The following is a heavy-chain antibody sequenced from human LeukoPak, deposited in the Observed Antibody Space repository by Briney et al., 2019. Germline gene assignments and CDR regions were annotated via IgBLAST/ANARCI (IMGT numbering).Heavy chain of an antibody. CDR2: ISSSGSTI. D-gene: IGHD3-22*01. J-gene: IGHJ4*02. CDR1: GFTFSDYY. CDR3: ARVKAYYYDSSGYRIKNYFDY. Sequence: GGSLRLSCAASGFTFSDYYMSWIRQAPGKGLEWVSYISSSGSTIYYADSVKGRFTISRDNAKNSLYLQMNSLRAEDTAVYYCARVKAYYYDSSGYRIKNYFDYWGQGTLVTVSS. V-gene: IGHV3-11*01.